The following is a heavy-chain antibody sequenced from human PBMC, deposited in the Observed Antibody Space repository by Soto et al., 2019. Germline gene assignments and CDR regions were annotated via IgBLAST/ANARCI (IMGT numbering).Heavy chain of an antibody. CDR2: INPNSGGT. D-gene: IGHD6-6*01. Sequence: GASVKVSCNASGYTFTGYYMHWVRQAPGQALEWMGWINPNSGGTNYAQKFQGRVTMTRDTSISTAYMELSRLRSDDTAVYYCARRGGAKSIEYYYYGMDVWGQGTTVTVSS. V-gene: IGHV1-2*02. CDR1: GYTFTGYY. J-gene: IGHJ6*02. CDR3: ARRGGAKSIEYYYYGMDV.